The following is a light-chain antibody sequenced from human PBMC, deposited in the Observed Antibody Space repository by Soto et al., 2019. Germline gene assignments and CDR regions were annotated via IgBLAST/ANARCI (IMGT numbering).Light chain of an antibody. CDR1: QSVSSSS. CDR3: QQYGSSPRT. CDR2: GAS. J-gene: IGKJ1*01. V-gene: IGKV3-20*01. Sequence: EIVLTQSPGTLSLSPGEGATLSCRASQSVSSSSLAWYQQKPGQAPRLLIYGASSMATGIPDRFSGSGSGKDFILTISRLEPEEFAVYYCQQYGSSPRTFGQGTKVEIK.